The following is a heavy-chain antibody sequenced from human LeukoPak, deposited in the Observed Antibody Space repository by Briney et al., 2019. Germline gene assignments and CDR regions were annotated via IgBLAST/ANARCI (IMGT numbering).Heavy chain of an antibody. J-gene: IGHJ6*03. D-gene: IGHD6-13*01. V-gene: IGHV4-59*01. CDR3: ARDLSSSWPGAMDV. Sequence: SETLSLTCTVSGGSISSYYWSWIRQPPGKGLEWIGYIYYSGSTNYNPSLKSRVTISVDTSKNQFSLKLSSVTAADTAVYYCARDLSSSWPGAMDVWGKGTTVTVSS. CDR2: IYYSGST. CDR1: GGSISSYY.